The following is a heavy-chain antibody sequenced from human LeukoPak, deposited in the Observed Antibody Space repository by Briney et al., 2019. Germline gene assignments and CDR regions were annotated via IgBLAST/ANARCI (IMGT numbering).Heavy chain of an antibody. CDR1: GGSFRGYY. CDR2: INHSGST. V-gene: IGHV4-34*01. CDR3: ARGHGMDV. Sequence: SETLSLTCAVCGGSFRGYYWSWIRQPPGKGLEWIGEINHSGSTNYNPSLKSRVTISVDTSKNQFSLKLSSVTAADTAVYYCARGHGMDVWGQGTTVTVFS. J-gene: IGHJ6*02.